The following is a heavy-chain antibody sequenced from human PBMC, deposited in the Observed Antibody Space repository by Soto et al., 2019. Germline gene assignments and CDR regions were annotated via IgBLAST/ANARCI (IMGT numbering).Heavy chain of an antibody. CDR2: ISWNSGSI. CDR3: AKGPSMITFGGPHPFDI. CDR1: GFTFDDYA. Sequence: GGSLRLSCAASGFTFDDYAMHWVRQAPGKGLEWVSGISWNSGSIGYADSVKGRFTISRDNAKNSLYLQMNSLRAEDTALYYCAKGPSMITFGGPHPFDISGQGTMVTVSS. V-gene: IGHV3-9*01. D-gene: IGHD3-16*01. J-gene: IGHJ3*02.